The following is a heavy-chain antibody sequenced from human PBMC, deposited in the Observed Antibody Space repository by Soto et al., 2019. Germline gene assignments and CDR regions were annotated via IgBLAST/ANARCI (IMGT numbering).Heavy chain of an antibody. CDR1: GGTFSSYT. Sequence: QVQLVQSGAEVKKPGSSVTVSCKASGGTFSSYTISWVRQAPGQGLEWMGGIIPIFGTANYAQKFQGRGTITADEATSTAYMELSSLRSEDTAVYYCARGNHRWIQLWYFDLWGRGTLVTVSS. CDR2: IIPIFGTA. CDR3: ARGNHRWIQLWYFDL. D-gene: IGHD5-18*01. V-gene: IGHV1-69*12. J-gene: IGHJ2*01.